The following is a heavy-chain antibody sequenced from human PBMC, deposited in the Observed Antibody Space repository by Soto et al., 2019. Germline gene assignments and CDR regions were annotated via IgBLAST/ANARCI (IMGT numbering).Heavy chain of an antibody. V-gene: IGHV1-69*02. Sequence: QVQMVQSGAEVKKPRSSVKVSCKASGGTFSRYTISWVRKAPGQGHEWMGRIIPILGIANYAQKFQGRVTITADKSTSTAYMELSSLRYEDTAVYYCARAWNDVYHYYGMDVWGQGTTVTVSS. J-gene: IGHJ6*02. CDR2: IIPILGIA. D-gene: IGHD1-1*01. CDR3: ARAWNDVYHYYGMDV. CDR1: GGTFSRYT.